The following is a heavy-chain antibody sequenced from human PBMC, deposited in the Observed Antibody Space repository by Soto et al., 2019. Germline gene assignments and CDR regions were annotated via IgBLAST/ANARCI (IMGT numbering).Heavy chain of an antibody. CDR2: INPSGST. CDR1: GYTFTSYY. V-gene: IGHV1-46*03. Sequence: ASVKVSCKASGYTFTSYYMHWVRQAPGQGLEWMGIINPSGSTSYAQKFQGRVTMTRDTSTSTVYMELSSLRSEDTAVYYCARGYCSGGSCYSIDYWCQGILVTVS. CDR3: ARGYCSGGSCYSIDY. J-gene: IGHJ4*02. D-gene: IGHD2-15*01.